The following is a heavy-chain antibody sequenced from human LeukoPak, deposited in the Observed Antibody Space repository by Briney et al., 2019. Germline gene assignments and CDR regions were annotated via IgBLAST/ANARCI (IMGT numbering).Heavy chain of an antibody. CDR3: ARSVPDYTRFDY. CDR1: GFTFSSYA. Sequence: QSGGSLRLSCAASGFTFSSYAMSWVRQAPGKGLEWVSTFKTKYHQVYYAESVRGRFTISTDNSRNTVFLQMNSLRADDTALYYCARSVPDYTRFDYWGQGALVTVSS. V-gene: IGHV3-23*05. J-gene: IGHJ4*02. CDR2: FKTKYHQV. D-gene: IGHD4-11*01.